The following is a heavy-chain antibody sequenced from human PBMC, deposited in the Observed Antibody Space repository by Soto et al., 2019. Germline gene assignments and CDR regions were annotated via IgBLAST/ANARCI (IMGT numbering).Heavy chain of an antibody. D-gene: IGHD6-13*01. CDR2: IYSTGNT. J-gene: IGHJ6*02. Sequence: SDTPSLTPTAAGFSIPSRSYWGWIRQPPGKGLEWIGSIYSTGNTYYNPSLNSQVTISVDTSKNQFSLNVISVTAADTAVYYCRRSSRYSTDVWGQGTTVT. CDR1: GFSIPSRSY. V-gene: IGHV4-38-2*02. CDR3: RRSSRYSTDV.